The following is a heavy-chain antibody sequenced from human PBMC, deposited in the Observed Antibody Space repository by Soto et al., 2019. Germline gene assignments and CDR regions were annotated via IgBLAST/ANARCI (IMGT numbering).Heavy chain of an antibody. V-gene: IGHV3-23*01. CDR2: ISGSGDRT. D-gene: IGHD3-16*02. CDR3: AKASTYEYVWGSFRYYFNY. Sequence: SSSSYYWGWIRQPPGKGLEWVSGISGSGDRTHYIDSVKGRFTISRDNFKNTLYLQMNSLRAEDTAVYYCAKASTYEYVWGSFRYYFNYWGQGTLVTVSS. CDR1: SSSSYY. J-gene: IGHJ4*02.